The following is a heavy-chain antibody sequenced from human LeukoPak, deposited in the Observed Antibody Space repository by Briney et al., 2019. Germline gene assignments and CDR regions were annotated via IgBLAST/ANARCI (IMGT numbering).Heavy chain of an antibody. D-gene: IGHD3-10*01. V-gene: IGHV4-31*03. CDR1: GGSISSGGYY. CDR2: IYYCGST. J-gene: IGHJ5*02. CDR3: AKAVRITMVRGVMVDFDP. Sequence: SQTLSLTCTVSGGSISSGGYYWSWIRQHPGKGMEWIGYIYYCGSTYYNPSPKSRVTISVDTSKNQFSLKLSSVTAADTAVYYCAKAVRITMVRGVMVDFDPWGQGTLVTVSS.